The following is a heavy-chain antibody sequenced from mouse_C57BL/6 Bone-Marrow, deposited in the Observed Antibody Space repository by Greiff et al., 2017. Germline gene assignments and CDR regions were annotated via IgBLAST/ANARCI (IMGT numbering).Heavy chain of an antibody. CDR2: IYPGSGNT. D-gene: IGHD4-1*01. CDR3: ARLGGYAMDY. J-gene: IGHJ4*01. Sequence: QVQLQQSGPELVKPGASVKISCKASGYSFTSYYIHWVKQRPGQGLEWIGWIYPGSGNTKYNEKFKGKATLTADTSSSTAYMQLSSLTSEDSAVYYCARLGGYAMDYWGQGTSVTVSS. CDR1: GYSFTSYY. V-gene: IGHV1-66*01.